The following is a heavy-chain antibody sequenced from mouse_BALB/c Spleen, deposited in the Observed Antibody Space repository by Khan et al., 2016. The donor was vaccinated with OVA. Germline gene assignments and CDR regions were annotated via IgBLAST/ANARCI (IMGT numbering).Heavy chain of an antibody. CDR3: ARGGLGLRAYAMDY. CDR1: GYSFTSYY. CDR2: IDPFNGGT. Sequence: QLQQSGPELMKPGASVKISCKASGYSFTSYYIHWVKQSHGKSLEWIGYIDPFNGGTSYNQKFKGKATLTLAKSSSPAYLHLSSLTSEDSAVYFCARGGLGLRAYAMDYWGQGTSVTVSS. D-gene: IGHD3-1*01. J-gene: IGHJ4*01. V-gene: IGHV1S135*01.